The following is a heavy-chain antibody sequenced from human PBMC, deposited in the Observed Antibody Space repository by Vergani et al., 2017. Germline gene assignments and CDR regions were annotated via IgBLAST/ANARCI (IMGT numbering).Heavy chain of an antibody. CDR3: AKDGEQWLVLNYIAY. J-gene: IGHJ4*02. CDR1: GFTFSSYG. CDR2: IRYDGSNK. V-gene: IGHV3-30*02. D-gene: IGHD6-19*01. Sequence: QVQLVESGGGVVQPGGSLRLSCAASGFTFSSYGMHWVRQAPGKGLEWVAFIRYDGSNKYYADSVKGRFTISRDNSNNTLYLQMNSLRAEDTAVYYCAKDGEQWLVLNYIAYWSQGSLVTVSS.